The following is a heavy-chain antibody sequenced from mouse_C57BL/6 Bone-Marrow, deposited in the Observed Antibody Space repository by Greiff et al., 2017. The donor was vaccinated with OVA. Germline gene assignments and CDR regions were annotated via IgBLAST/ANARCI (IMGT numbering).Heavy chain of an antibody. Sequence: EVQVVESGGGLVQPGGSLKLSCAASGFTFSDYYMYWVRQTPEKRLEWVAYISNGGGSTYYPDTVKGRFTISRDNAKNTLYLQMSRLKSEDTAMYYCARHEDGYYWFAYWGQGTLVTVSA. V-gene: IGHV5-12*01. J-gene: IGHJ3*01. CDR3: ARHEDGYYWFAY. CDR1: GFTFSDYY. CDR2: ISNGGGST. D-gene: IGHD2-3*01.